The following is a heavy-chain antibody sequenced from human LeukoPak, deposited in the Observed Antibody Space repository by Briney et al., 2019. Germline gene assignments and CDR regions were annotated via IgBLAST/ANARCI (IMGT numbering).Heavy chain of an antibody. CDR1: GFTFSSYW. V-gene: IGHV3-23*01. D-gene: IGHD4-17*01. J-gene: IGHJ5*02. CDR2: ISGSGGST. Sequence: QPGGSLRLSCAASGFTFSSYWMSWVRQAPGKGLEWVSAISGSGGSTYYADSVKGRFTISRDNSKNTLYLQMNSLRAEDTAVYYCAKDIHDYGETGLSWGQGTLVTVSS. CDR3: AKDIHDYGETGLS.